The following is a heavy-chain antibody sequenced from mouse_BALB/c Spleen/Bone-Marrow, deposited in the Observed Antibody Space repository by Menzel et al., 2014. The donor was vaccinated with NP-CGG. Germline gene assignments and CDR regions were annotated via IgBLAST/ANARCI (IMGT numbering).Heavy chain of an antibody. Sequence: VQLQQSGPGLVAPSQSLSITCTVSGFSLTGFGINWIRQPPGKGLEWLGMTWGDGTTDYNSALKSRLSIKKDNSKSQVFLKMNSLQAGDTARYYCAREKYGNYYAMDYWGQGTSVTVSS. D-gene: IGHD2-10*02. V-gene: IGHV2-6-7*01. CDR2: TWGDGTT. CDR3: AREKYGNYYAMDY. CDR1: GFSLTGFG. J-gene: IGHJ4*01.